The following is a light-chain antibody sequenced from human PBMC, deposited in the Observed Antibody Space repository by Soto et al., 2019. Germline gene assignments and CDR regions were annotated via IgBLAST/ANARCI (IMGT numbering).Light chain of an antibody. CDR3: QQRSNWPGT. CDR1: QSVGTY. Sequence: ILLTQSPATRSLSPGERAILSCRASQSVGTYLAWYQQKPGQAPRLLIYDASNRATGIPARFGGSGSGTDFTLTINSLEPEDFAVYYCQQRSNWPGTFGPGTKVDIK. J-gene: IGKJ3*01. CDR2: DAS. V-gene: IGKV3-11*01.